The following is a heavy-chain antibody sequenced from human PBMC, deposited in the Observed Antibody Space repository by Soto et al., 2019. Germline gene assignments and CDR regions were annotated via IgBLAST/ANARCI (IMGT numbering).Heavy chain of an antibody. CDR1: GYTFTSYA. CDR3: ARDRSYSTSSTADY. CDR2: INAGNGNT. J-gene: IGHJ4*02. Sequence: ASVKVSCKASGYTFTSYAMHWVRQAPGQRLEWMGWINAGNGNTKYSQKFQGRVTITRDTSASTAYMELSSLRSEDTAVYYCARDRSYSTSSTADYWGQGPLVTVSS. V-gene: IGHV1-3*01. D-gene: IGHD6-6*01.